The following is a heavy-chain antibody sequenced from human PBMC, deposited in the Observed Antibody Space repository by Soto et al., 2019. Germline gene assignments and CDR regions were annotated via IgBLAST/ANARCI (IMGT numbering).Heavy chain of an antibody. D-gene: IGHD3-10*01. CDR1: GFTFSDYY. V-gene: IGHV3-11*05. J-gene: IGHJ4*02. Sequence: GGSLRLSCAASGFTFSDYYMSWIRQAPGKGLEWVSYISSSSSYTNYADSVKGRFTISRDNAKNSLYLQMNSLRAEDTAVYYCERVPGGSEDLYYFDYWGQGTLVTVSS. CDR3: ERVPGGSEDLYYFDY. CDR2: ISSSSSYT.